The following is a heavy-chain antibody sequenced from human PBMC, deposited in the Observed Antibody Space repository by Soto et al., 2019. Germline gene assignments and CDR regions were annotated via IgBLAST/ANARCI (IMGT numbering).Heavy chain of an antibody. CDR3: ADPGIAVAGTFSAGRYYYYGMDV. D-gene: IGHD6-19*01. Sequence: HPGGSLRLSCAASGFTFSSYAMSWVRQAPGKGLEWVSAISGSGGSTYYADSVKGRFTISRDNSKNTLYLQMNSLRAEDTAVYYCADPGIAVAGTFSAGRYYYYGMDVWGQGTTVTVSS. J-gene: IGHJ6*02. CDR2: ISGSGGST. CDR1: GFTFSSYA. V-gene: IGHV3-23*01.